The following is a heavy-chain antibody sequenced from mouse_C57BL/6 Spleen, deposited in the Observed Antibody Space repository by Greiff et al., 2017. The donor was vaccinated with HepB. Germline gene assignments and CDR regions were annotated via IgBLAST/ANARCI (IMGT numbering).Heavy chain of an antibody. CDR1: GYTFTSYW. CDR2: IYPSDSET. V-gene: IGHV1-61*01. CDR3: AREDDSTWFAY. Sequence: QVQLQQPGAELVRPGSSVKLSCKASGYTFTSYWMDWVKQRPGQGLEWIGNIYPSDSETHYNQKFKDKATLTVDKSSSTAYMQLSSLTSEDSAVYYCAREDDSTWFAYWGQGTLVTVSA. J-gene: IGHJ3*01. D-gene: IGHD2-4*01.